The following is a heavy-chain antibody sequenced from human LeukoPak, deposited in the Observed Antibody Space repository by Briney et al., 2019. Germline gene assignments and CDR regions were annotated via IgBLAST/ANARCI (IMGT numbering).Heavy chain of an antibody. D-gene: IGHD3-22*01. CDR3: AKARYYYDSSGIGH. J-gene: IGHJ4*02. CDR1: GFTFSSYW. CDR2: ISGSGGST. Sequence: GGSLRLSCAASGFTFSSYWMSWVRQAPGKGLEWVSAISGSGGSTYYADSVKGRFTISRDNSKNTLYLQMNSLRAEDTAVYYCAKARYYYDSSGIGHWGQGTLVTVSS. V-gene: IGHV3-23*01.